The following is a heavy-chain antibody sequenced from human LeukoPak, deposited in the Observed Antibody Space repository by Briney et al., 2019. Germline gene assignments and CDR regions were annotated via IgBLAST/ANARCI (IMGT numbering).Heavy chain of an antibody. Sequence: GGSLRLSCDASGFTFNTFNMNWVRQAPGKGLEWVSSMSSREAYFYYADSVKGRFTISRDTAKNSLYLQMDSLRAEDTAVYYCVKGYCSSISCSLIDYGGQGTLVTVSS. CDR2: MSSREAYF. J-gene: IGHJ4*02. V-gene: IGHV3-21*01. CDR3: VKGYCSSISCSLIDY. D-gene: IGHD2-2*01. CDR1: GFTFNTFN.